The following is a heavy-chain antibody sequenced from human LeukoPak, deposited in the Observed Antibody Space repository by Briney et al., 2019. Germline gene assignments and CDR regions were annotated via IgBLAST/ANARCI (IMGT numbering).Heavy chain of an antibody. V-gene: IGHV4-59*04. Sequence: PSETLSLTCTVSGGSISSYYWSWIRQPPGKGLEWIGSIYYSGSTYYNASLQSRVTISIDTSKNQFSLRLNSVTAADTAMYFCVKSGGYGLIDYWGQGTLVTVSS. J-gene: IGHJ4*02. CDR3: VKSGGYGLIDY. CDR1: GGSISSYY. D-gene: IGHD1-26*01. CDR2: IYYSGST.